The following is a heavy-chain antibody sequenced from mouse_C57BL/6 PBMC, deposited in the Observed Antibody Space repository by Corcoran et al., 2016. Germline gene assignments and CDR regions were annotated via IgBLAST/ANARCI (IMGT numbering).Heavy chain of an antibody. CDR1: GYTLTELS. J-gene: IGHJ4*01. V-gene: IGHV1-18*01. CDR2: FDPEDGET. D-gene: IGHD1-1*01. CDR3: ATDLGDSSGLQRCG. Sequence: VQLVQSGAEVKKHGAAVKVSCKVSGYTLTELSMHWVRQAPGKGLEWMGGFDPEDGETIYAQKFQGRVTKTEEPATDTAYVELSSLRSEDTAVYYCATDLGDSSGLQRCGWGQGTLVTVSS.